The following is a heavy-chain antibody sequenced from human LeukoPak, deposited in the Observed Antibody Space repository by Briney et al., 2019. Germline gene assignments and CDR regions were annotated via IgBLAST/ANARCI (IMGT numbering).Heavy chain of an antibody. CDR1: GYSFTSYW. V-gene: IGHV5-10-1*01. Sequence: GESLKISCKGSGYSFTSYWISWVRQMPGKGLEWMGRIDPSDSYTNYSPSFQGHVIISADKSISTAYLQWSSLKASDTAMYYCARYGHSYYYYGMDVWGQGTTVTVSS. D-gene: IGHD3-10*01. CDR3: ARYGHSYYYYGMDV. CDR2: IDPSDSYT. J-gene: IGHJ6*02.